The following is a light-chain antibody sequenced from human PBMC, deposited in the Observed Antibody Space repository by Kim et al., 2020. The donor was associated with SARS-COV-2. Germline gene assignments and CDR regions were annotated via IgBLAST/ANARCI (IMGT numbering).Light chain of an antibody. CDR2: KVS. J-gene: IGKJ4*01. CDR3: MYGTHWPPSFT. Sequence: DVIMTQSPLSLPVTLGQPASISCRSSQSLVFSDGKTYLNWFHQRPGQSPRRLIYKVSNRDSGVPDRFSGSGSGTDFTLKISRVEAEEVGGYYCMYGTHWPPSFTFGGGTKVDI. V-gene: IGKV2-30*01. CDR1: QSLVFSDGKTY.